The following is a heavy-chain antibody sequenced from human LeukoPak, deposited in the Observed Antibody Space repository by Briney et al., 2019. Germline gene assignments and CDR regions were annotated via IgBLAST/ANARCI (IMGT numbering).Heavy chain of an antibody. J-gene: IGHJ5*02. CDR3: ARGFPLVVVAATSPTAWFDP. CDR2: IYYSGST. Sequence: PSETLSLTCTVSGGSISSGDYYWSWIRQPPGTGLEWIGYIYYSGSTYYNPSLKSRVTISVDTSKNQFSLKLSSVTAADTAVYYCARGFPLVVVAATSPTAWFDPWGQGTLVTVSS. CDR1: GGSISSGDYY. V-gene: IGHV4-30-4*01. D-gene: IGHD2-15*01.